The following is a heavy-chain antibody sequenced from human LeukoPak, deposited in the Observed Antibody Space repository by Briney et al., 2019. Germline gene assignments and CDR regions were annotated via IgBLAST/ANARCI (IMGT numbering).Heavy chain of an antibody. J-gene: IGHJ2*01. CDR3: ARDLANWGNWYFDL. CDR1: GGSISSYY. V-gene: IGHV4-59*01. CDR2: IYYSGST. D-gene: IGHD7-27*01. Sequence: PSETLSLTCTVSGGSISSYYWSWIRQPPGKGLEWIGYIYYSGSTNYNPSLKSRVTISVDTSKNQFSLKLSSVTAADTAVYYRARDLANWGNWYFDLWGRGTLVTVSS.